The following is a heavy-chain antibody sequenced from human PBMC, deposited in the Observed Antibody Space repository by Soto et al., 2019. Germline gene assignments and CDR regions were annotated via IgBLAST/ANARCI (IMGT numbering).Heavy chain of an antibody. CDR2: MNPNSGNT. CDR3: ARVGDFWSGSDY. Sequence: GASVKVSCKASGYTFTSYDINWVRQATGQGLEWMGWMNPNSGNTGYAQKLQGRVTMTRNTSISTAYMELSSLRSEDTAVYYCARVGDFWSGSDYWGQGTLVTVSS. D-gene: IGHD3-3*01. J-gene: IGHJ4*02. V-gene: IGHV1-8*01. CDR1: GYTFTSYD.